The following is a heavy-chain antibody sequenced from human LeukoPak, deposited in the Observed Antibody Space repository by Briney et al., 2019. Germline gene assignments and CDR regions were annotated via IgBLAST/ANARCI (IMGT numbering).Heavy chain of an antibody. V-gene: IGHV1-2*02. CDR1: GYTFTGYY. CDR2: INPSSGGT. Sequence: ASVKVSCKASGYTFTGYYMHWVRQAPGQGLEWMGWINPSSGGTNYAQKFQGRVTMTRDTSISTAYMELSRLRSDDTAVYYCARSAVAGYYFDYWGQGTLVTVSS. D-gene: IGHD6-19*01. CDR3: ARSAVAGYYFDY. J-gene: IGHJ4*02.